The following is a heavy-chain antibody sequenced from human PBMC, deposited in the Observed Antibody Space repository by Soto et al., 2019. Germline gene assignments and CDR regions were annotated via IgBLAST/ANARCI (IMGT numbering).Heavy chain of an antibody. V-gene: IGHV4-39*01. D-gene: IGHD2-21*02. CDR1: GVSITTSSYF. CDR3: ANKIRGDYYFFQY. J-gene: IGHJ1*01. CDR2: VYYSGST. Sequence: SETLSLTCTVSGVSITTSSYFWGWIRQPPGKGLEWIGSVYYSGSTYYNPSLKSRVTISVDTSKNQFSLKLTSVTAADTAVYYCANKIRGDYYFFQYCGQGSLVTVYS.